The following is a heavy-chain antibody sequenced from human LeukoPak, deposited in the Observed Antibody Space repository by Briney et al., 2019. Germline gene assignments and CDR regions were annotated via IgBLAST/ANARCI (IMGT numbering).Heavy chain of an antibody. V-gene: IGHV3-53*01. CDR2: IYSGGST. D-gene: IGHD3-22*01. J-gene: IGHJ3*02. Sequence: PGGSLRLSCAASGFTVSSNYMSWVRQAPGKGLEWVSVIYSGGSTYYADSVKGRFTISRDNSKNTLYLQMNSLRAEDTAVHYCARDPYYYDSSGYPGGNAFDIWGQGTMVTVSS. CDR1: GFTVSSNY. CDR3: ARDPYYYDSSGYPGGNAFDI.